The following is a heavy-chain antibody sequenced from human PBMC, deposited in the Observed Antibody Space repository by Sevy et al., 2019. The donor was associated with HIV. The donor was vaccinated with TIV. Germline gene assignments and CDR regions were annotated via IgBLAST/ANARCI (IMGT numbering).Heavy chain of an antibody. J-gene: IGHJ4*02. CDR2: ISYDGSNK. D-gene: IGHD3-10*01. CDR3: AGAPVGEDLFDY. CDR1: GFTFSSYA. V-gene: IGHV3-30-3*01. Sequence: GGSLRLSCAASGFTFSSYAMHWVRQAPGKGLEWVAVISYDGSNKYYADSVKGRFTISRDNSKNTLYLQMNSLRAEDTAVYYRAGAPVGEDLFDYWGQGTLVTVSS.